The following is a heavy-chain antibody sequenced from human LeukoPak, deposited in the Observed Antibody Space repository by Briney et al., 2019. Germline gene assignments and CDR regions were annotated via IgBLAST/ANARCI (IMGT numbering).Heavy chain of an antibody. D-gene: IGHD3-3*01. Sequence: PGGSLRLSCAASGLNFSVYYMTWIRQAPGNGLEWLSHISKSGTTVYYADSVKGRFTISRDSAKNSLYLHMNSLRAEDTALYYCARRDFWSGYYSMDVWGKGTTVTVSS. CDR1: GLNFSVYY. V-gene: IGHV3-11*01. CDR2: ISKSGTTV. CDR3: ARRDFWSGYYSMDV. J-gene: IGHJ6*04.